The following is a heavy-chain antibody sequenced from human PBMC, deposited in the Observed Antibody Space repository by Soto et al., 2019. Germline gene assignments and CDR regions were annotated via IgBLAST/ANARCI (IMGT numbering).Heavy chain of an antibody. CDR1: GGSISSSSYY. Sequence: TLSLTCTVSGGSISSSSYYWGWIRQPPGKGLEWIGSIYYSGSTYYNPSLKSRVTISVDTSKNQFSLKLSSVTAADTAVYYCARQRYDFWSGYYTEPNWFDPWGQGTLVTVSS. J-gene: IGHJ5*02. D-gene: IGHD3-3*01. V-gene: IGHV4-39*01. CDR2: IYYSGST. CDR3: ARQRYDFWSGYYTEPNWFDP.